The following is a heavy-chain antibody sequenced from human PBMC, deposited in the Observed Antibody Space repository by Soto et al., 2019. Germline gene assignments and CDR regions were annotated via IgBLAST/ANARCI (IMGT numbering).Heavy chain of an antibody. V-gene: IGHV3-53*01. J-gene: IGHJ3*02. Sequence: EVQLVESGGGLIQPGGSLRLSCAASGFTVSSNYMSWVRQAPGKGLEWVSVIYSGGTTYYADSVKGRFTISRDNSKNSLYLQMNSLRAEDTALYYCAKDIGATGDAFDIWGQGTMVTVSS. D-gene: IGHD5-12*01. CDR2: IYSGGTT. CDR1: GFTVSSNY. CDR3: AKDIGATGDAFDI.